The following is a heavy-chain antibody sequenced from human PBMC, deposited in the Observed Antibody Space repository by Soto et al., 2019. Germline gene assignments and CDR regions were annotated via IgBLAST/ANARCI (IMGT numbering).Heavy chain of an antibody. CDR2: IKSKTDGGTT. Sequence: PGGSLRLSCAASGFTFSNAWMSWVRQAPGKGLEWVGRIKSKTDGGTTDYAAPVKGRFTISRDDSKNTLYLQMNSLKTEDTAVYYCTTEAFDWFNYYYYMDVWGKGTTVTVSS. CDR3: TTEAFDWFNYYYYMDV. J-gene: IGHJ6*03. V-gene: IGHV3-15*01. D-gene: IGHD3-9*01. CDR1: GFTFSNAW.